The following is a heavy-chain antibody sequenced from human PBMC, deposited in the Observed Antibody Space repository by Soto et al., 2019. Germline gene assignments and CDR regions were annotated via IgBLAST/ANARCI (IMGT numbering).Heavy chain of an antibody. CDR3: ARDDYSNTPFDF. Sequence: GGSLRLSCAASGFTFSSYAMSWVRQAPGKGLEWVSAISGSSGSTYYADSVKGRFTISRDNSKNKLYLQMNSLRAEDTAVYYCARDDYSNTPFDFWGQGTLVTVSS. J-gene: IGHJ4*02. D-gene: IGHD4-4*01. V-gene: IGHV3-23*01. CDR2: ISGSSGST. CDR1: GFTFSSYA.